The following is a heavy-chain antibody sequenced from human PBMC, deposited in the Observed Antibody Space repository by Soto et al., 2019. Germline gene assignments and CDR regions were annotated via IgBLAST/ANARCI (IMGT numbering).Heavy chain of an antibody. D-gene: IGHD5-12*01. J-gene: IGHJ4*02. CDR1: GGSLNGYY. CDR2: INHSGTT. V-gene: IGHV4-34*01. CDR3: ARGSWLTRYFDH. Sequence: SETLSLTCAVSGGSLNGYYWSWIRQPPGKGLEWIGEINHSGTTNYNPSLKSRATLSLDTSRNQFSLNLSSVTAADTDVYYCARGSWLTRYFDHWGQGRLVTVSS.